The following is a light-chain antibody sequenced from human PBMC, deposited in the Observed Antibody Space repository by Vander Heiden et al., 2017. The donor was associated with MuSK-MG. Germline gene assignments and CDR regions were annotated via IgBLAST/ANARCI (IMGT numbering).Light chain of an antibody. CDR1: QKVRSSY. Sequence: EIVFTQSPGTLSLSHGDSATLSCRASQKVRSSYLAWYQQRPGQATRPLILGASSRSTRLPDSFSGGGCGTYFTLTIIRLVPQDVAVYYCHQYGTSPPYTFGQGTNLEIK. CDR2: GAS. V-gene: IGKV3-20*01. J-gene: IGKJ2*01. CDR3: HQYGTSPPYT.